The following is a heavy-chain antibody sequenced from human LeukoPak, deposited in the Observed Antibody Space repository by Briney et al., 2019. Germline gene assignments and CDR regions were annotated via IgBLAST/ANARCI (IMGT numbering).Heavy chain of an antibody. V-gene: IGHV4-61*02. Sequence: KPSETLSLTCTVSGGSISSGNYYWSWIRQPAGKGLEWIGGIYTSGSTNYNPSLKSRVTMSVDTSKNQFSLKLSSVTAADTAVYYCATHGGGWFDPWGQGTLVTVSS. J-gene: IGHJ5*02. D-gene: IGHD3-10*01. CDR3: ATHGGGWFDP. CDR1: GGSISSGNYY. CDR2: IYTSGST.